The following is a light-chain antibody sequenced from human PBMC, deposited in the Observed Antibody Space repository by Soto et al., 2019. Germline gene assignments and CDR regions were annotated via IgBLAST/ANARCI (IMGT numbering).Light chain of an antibody. CDR1: SGHSTYA. Sequence: QPVLTQSPSASDSLGASVKLTCTLSSGHSTYAIAWHQQQPEKGPRYLMKLNSDGSHSKGDGIPDRFSGSSSGAERYLTISSLQSEDEADYYCQTWGTGIWVFGGGTKLTVL. V-gene: IGLV4-69*01. CDR3: QTWGTGIWV. CDR2: LNSDGSH. J-gene: IGLJ3*02.